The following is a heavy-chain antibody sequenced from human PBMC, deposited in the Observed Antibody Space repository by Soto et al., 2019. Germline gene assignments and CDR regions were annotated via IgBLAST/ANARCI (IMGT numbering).Heavy chain of an antibody. CDR2: ISYDGSNK. CDR3: ARVVDTAMVNSMDV. D-gene: IGHD5-18*01. CDR1: GFTFSSYA. J-gene: IGHJ6*02. Sequence: GGSLRLSCAASGFTFSSYAMHWVRQAPGKGLEWVAVISYDGSNKYYADSVKGRFTISRDNSKNTLYLQMNSLRAEDTAVYYCARVVDTAMVNSMDVWGQGTTVTVSS. V-gene: IGHV3-30-3*01.